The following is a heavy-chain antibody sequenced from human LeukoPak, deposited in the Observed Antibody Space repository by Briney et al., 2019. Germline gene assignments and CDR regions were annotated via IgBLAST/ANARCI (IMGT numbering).Heavy chain of an antibody. V-gene: IGHV3-23*01. CDR2: ISGSGGST. J-gene: IGHJ4*02. CDR1: GFTFSSYA. Sequence: GGSLRLSCAASGFTFSSYAMSWVRQAPGKGLEWVSAISGSGGSTYYADSVKGRFTISRDNSKNTLYLQMNSLRAEDTAVYYCARAQYYYGSGSYWGQGTLVTVSS. CDR3: ARAQYYYGSGSY. D-gene: IGHD3-10*01.